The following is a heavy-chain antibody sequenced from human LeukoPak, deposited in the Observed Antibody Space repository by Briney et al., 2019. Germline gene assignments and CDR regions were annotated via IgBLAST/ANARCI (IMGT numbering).Heavy chain of an antibody. CDR2: INQYGSQS. D-gene: IGHD2-8*01. V-gene: IGHV3-7*03. J-gene: IGHJ5*02. CDR1: GFTFSTSW. Sequence: GGSLRLSCVASGFTFSTSWMTWVRLAPGKGLEWVANINQYGSQSLYRDSVKARFTISRHNSNNSVSLQMDSQGVEDTAVYYCTNAFAAVIGPWGQGTLVTVSS. CDR3: TNAFAAVIGP.